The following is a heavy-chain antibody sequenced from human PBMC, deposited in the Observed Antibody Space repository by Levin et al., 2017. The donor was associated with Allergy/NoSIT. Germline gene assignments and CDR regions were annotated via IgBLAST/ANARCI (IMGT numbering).Heavy chain of an antibody. CDR3: AREIWNYYDSPEADY. Sequence: ASVKVSCKASGYTFTSYGISWVRQAPGQGLEWMGWISAYNGNTNYAQKLQGRVTMTTDTSTSTAYMELRSLRSDDTAVYYCAREIWNYYDSPEADYWGQGTLVTVSS. CDR1: GYTFTSYG. D-gene: IGHD3-22*01. J-gene: IGHJ4*02. CDR2: ISAYNGNT. V-gene: IGHV1-18*01.